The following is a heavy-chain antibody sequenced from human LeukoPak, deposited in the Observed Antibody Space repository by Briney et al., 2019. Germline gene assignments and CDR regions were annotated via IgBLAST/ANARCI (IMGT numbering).Heavy chain of an antibody. CDR3: ARVIVTGYYDAFDI. CDR1: WFTVSSNH. J-gene: IGHJ3*02. D-gene: IGHD3-9*01. CDR2: IYSGGST. V-gene: IGHV3-53*01. Sequence: GGSLRLSCAASWFTVSSNHMSWVRQAPGKGLEWVSVIYSGGSTYYADSVKGRFTISRDNSKNTLYLQMNSLRAEDTAVYYCARVIVTGYYDAFDIWGQGTMVTVSS.